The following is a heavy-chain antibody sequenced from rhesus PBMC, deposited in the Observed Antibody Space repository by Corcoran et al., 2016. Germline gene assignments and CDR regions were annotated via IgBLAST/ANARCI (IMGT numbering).Heavy chain of an antibody. V-gene: IGHV4-169*01. CDR3: ARGKYNWNNGRVT. D-gene: IGHD1-20*01. Sequence: QLQLQESGPGLVKPSETLSLTCAVSGGSISSSYWSWIRQAPGKGLEWIGYIYGSGSSTNYNPSLKSRVILSVDTSKTQLSRKLTSVTAADTAVYYCARGKYNWNNGRVTWGQGVLVTVSS. CDR1: GGSISSSY. J-gene: IGHJ4*01. CDR2: IYGSGSST.